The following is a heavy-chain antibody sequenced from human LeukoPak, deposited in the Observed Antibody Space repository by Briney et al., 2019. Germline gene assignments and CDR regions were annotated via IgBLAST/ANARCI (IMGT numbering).Heavy chain of an antibody. Sequence: PSETLSLTCTVSGGSISSGSYYWSWIRQPAGKGLEWIGRIYTSGSTNYNPSLKSRVTISVDTSKNQFSLKLSSVTAADTAVYYCARGRYGGVLDYWGQGTLVTVSS. V-gene: IGHV4-61*02. CDR2: IYTSGST. CDR1: GGSISSGSYY. CDR3: ARGRYGGVLDY. D-gene: IGHD4-23*01. J-gene: IGHJ4*02.